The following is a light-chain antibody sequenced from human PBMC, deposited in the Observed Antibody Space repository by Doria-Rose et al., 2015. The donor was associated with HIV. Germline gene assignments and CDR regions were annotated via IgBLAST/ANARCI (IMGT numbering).Light chain of an antibody. J-gene: IGKJ1*01. V-gene: IGKV3-20*01. CDR1: QSFSSTY. CDR2: GGS. Sequence: DIVMTQTPGTLSLSPGERATLSCRASQSFSSTYLAWYQQKPGQAPSLLIYGGSTRATGIPDRFSASGSGTDFTLTINRLEPEDFALYYCHQYGTSWTFGQGTKVEI. CDR3: HQYGTSWT.